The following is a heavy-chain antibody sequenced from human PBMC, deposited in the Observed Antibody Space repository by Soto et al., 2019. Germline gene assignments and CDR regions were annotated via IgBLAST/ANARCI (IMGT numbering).Heavy chain of an antibody. CDR3: ARESPNYDILSADAFDI. Sequence: SETLSLTCTVSRGSISRGGYYWSCIRQHPGKGLEWIGYIYYSESTYYNPSLKSRVTISVDTSKNHFSLKLSSVTAADTAVYYCARESPNYDILSADAFDIWGQGTMVTVSS. D-gene: IGHD3-9*01. CDR2: IYYSEST. J-gene: IGHJ3*02. V-gene: IGHV4-31*03. CDR1: RGSISRGGYY.